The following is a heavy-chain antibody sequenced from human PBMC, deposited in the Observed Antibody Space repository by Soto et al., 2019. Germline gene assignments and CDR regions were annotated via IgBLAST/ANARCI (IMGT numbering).Heavy chain of an antibody. D-gene: IGHD3-16*02. J-gene: IGHJ5*02. V-gene: IGHV3-23*01. CDR3: AKEGVLGLYGKFDH. Sequence: EVQLLESGGGWVQPGGSLRLSCAASGFTFSSYAMSWVRQAPGKGLVWVSAISRSGGSTYYADSVKGRFTIARDNSQNEQYLQLNSLRAEDTAVYYCAKEGVLGLYGKFDHWGQGTLVTVS. CDR1: GFTFSSYA. CDR2: ISRSGGST.